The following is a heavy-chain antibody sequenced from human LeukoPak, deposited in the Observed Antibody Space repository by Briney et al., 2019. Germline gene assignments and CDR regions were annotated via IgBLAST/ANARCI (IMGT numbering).Heavy chain of an antibody. CDR1: GGTFSSYA. CDR3: AIAVAGTGHFDY. CDR2: IIPIFGTA. D-gene: IGHD6-19*01. V-gene: IGHV1-69*06. J-gene: IGHJ4*02. Sequence: SVKVSCKASGGTFSSYAISWVRQAPGQGLEWMGGIIPIFGTANYAQKFQGGVTITADKSTSTAYMELSSLRSEDTAVYYCAIAVAGTGHFDYWGQGTLVTVSS.